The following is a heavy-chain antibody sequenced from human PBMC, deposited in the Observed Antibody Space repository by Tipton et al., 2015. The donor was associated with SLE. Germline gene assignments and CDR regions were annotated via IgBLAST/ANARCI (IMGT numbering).Heavy chain of an antibody. CDR1: GFIFTDHS. J-gene: IGHJ6*03. CDR3: ARDSDHDFWRTMDV. D-gene: IGHD3-3*01. Sequence: SLRLSCEASGFIFTDHSMNWVRQAPGKGLEWVSYISGRSDFVFYADSVKGRFSISRDNSKNSLHLQMNNLRADDTALYYCARDSDHDFWRTMDVWGKGTTVAVTS. V-gene: IGHV3-48*01. CDR2: ISGRSDFV.